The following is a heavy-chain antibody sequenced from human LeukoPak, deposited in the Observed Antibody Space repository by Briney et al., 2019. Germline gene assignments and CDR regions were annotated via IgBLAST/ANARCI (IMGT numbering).Heavy chain of an antibody. Sequence: SETLSLTCAVYGGSFSGYYWSWIRQPPGKGLEWIGGINHSGSTNYNPSLKSRVTISVDTSKNQFSLKLSSVTAADTAVYYCARAGTYCTNGVCYPNWFDPWGQGTLVTVSS. CDR3: ARAGTYCTNGVCYPNWFDP. V-gene: IGHV4-34*01. CDR2: INHSGST. J-gene: IGHJ5*02. D-gene: IGHD2-8*01. CDR1: GGSFSGYY.